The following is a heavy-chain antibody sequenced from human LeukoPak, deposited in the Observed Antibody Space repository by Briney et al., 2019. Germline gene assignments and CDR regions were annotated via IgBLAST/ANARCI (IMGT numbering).Heavy chain of an antibody. CDR3: AADKTDY. CDR2: IRPETGEP. Sequence: GASVKVSCKISGFGLSVLSIHWMRQAPGKGLEWVGGIRPETGEPIYAQKFQGRVTVTEDTSTDTAYMELSSLRSEDTAVYYCAADKTDYWGQGTLVTVSS. CDR1: GFGLSVLS. V-gene: IGHV1-24*01. J-gene: IGHJ4*02.